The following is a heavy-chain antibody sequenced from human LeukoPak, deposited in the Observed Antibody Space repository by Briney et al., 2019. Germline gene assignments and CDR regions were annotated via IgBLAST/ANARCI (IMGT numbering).Heavy chain of an antibody. V-gene: IGHV3-23*01. CDR3: ARGGVNYWNPRY. CDR2: ISGSAGST. J-gene: IGHJ4*02. Sequence: GGSLRLSCAASGFTFSSYTMSWVRQAPGKGLEWVSAISGSAGSTYYADSVKGRFTISRDNSKNTLYLQMNSLRAEDTAVYYCARGGVNYWNPRYWGQGTLVTVSS. CDR1: GFTFSSYT. D-gene: IGHD1-1*01.